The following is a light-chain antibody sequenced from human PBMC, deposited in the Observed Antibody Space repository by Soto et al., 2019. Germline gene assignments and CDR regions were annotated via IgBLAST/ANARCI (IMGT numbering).Light chain of an antibody. CDR1: QSVSIH. J-gene: IGKJ3*01. CDR2: DTS. V-gene: IGKV3-11*01. Sequence: IVLTQSPATLSLSPWERATLSCRASQSVSIHLAWYQQKGGQAPRLLIYDTSNRATGIPARFSGSGSGTDFTLTISSLETEDSAVYYCQQRGNWPPGFTFGPGTKVDIK. CDR3: QQRGNWPPGFT.